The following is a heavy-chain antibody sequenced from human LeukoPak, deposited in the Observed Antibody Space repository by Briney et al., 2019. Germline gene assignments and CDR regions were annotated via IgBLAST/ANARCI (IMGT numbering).Heavy chain of an antibody. Sequence: PGGSLRLSCAASGFTFSSYWMSWVRQAPGKGLEWVAIIKQDGSEKYYVDSVKGRFTISRDNAKNSLYLQMNSLRAEDTAVYYCARDKAVAGYYYYYYMDVWGKGTTVTVSS. V-gene: IGHV3-7*01. CDR2: IKQDGSEK. D-gene: IGHD6-19*01. CDR3: ARDKAVAGYYYYYYMDV. CDR1: GFTFSSYW. J-gene: IGHJ6*03.